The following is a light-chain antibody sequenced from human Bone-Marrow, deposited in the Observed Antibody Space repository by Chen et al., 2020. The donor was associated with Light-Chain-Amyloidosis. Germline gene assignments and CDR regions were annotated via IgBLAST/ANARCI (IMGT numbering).Light chain of an antibody. V-gene: IGKV1-5*03. CDR1: QDIGDW. J-gene: IGKJ2*01. CDR3: QQYKSYTFT. Sequence: DVRMTQSPLTLSASVGDRVTITCRASQDIGDWLAWFQQKPGKAPNLLIYKASNLQRGVPSRFTCSGASTEFTLTIDSLQPDDFALYFCQQYKSYTFTFGQGTQL. CDR2: KAS.